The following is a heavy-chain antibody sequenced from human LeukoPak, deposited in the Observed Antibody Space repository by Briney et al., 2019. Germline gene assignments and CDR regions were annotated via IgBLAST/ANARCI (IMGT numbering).Heavy chain of an antibody. D-gene: IGHD2-2*01. CDR3: ARDDCRSISCYHNWFDP. CDR2: IKQDGSEK. CDR1: GVTFSSYW. J-gene: IGHJ5*02. V-gene: IGHV3-7*01. Sequence: GGSLRLSCAASGVTFSSYWMSWVRQAPGKGLEWVANIKQDGSEKYYVDSVKGRFTISRDNAKNSLYLQMNSLRAEDTAVYYCARDDCRSISCYHNWFDPWGQGSLVTVSS.